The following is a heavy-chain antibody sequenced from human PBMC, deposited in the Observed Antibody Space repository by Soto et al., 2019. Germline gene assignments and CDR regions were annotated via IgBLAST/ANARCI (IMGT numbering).Heavy chain of an antibody. CDR1: GLTFSNYA. CDR3: AKNQERELPRVIDF. D-gene: IGHD1-7*01. J-gene: IGHJ4*02. V-gene: IGHV3-23*01. Sequence: EVRLLESGGGLVKPGGSLRLSCATSGLTFSNYAMSWVRQAPGGGLEWVSSMSGSSSTTYYADSEKGRFTISRDRSKNTLYLQMSSLTAEDTALYYCAKNQERELPRVIDFWGQGTLVTVSS. CDR2: MSGSSSTT.